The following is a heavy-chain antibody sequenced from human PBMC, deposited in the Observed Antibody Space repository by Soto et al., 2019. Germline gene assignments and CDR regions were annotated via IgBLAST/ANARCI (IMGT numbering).Heavy chain of an antibody. J-gene: IGHJ3*02. Sequence: PGGSLRLSCAASGFTFSSYAMSWVRQAPGKGLEWVAVISYDGSNKYYADSVKGRFTISRDNSKNTLYLQMNSLRAEDTAVYYCAYSGSYQPYEAFDIWGQGTMVTVSS. CDR3: AYSGSYQPYEAFDI. V-gene: IGHV3-30-3*01. CDR2: ISYDGSNK. CDR1: GFTFSSYA. D-gene: IGHD1-26*01.